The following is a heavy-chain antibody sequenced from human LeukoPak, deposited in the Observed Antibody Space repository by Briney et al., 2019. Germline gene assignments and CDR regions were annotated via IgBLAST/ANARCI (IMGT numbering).Heavy chain of an antibody. CDR1: GGSISSSSYY. J-gene: IGHJ4*02. CDR3: ARVTGYMVEDYFDY. D-gene: IGHD6-13*01. CDR2: IYYSGST. V-gene: IGHV4-39*07. Sequence: SETLSLTCTVSGGSISSSSYYWGWIRQPPGKGLEWIGSIYYSGSTYYNPSLKSRVTISVDTSKNRFSLRLSSVTAADTAVYYCARVTGYMVEDYFDYWGQGTLVTISS.